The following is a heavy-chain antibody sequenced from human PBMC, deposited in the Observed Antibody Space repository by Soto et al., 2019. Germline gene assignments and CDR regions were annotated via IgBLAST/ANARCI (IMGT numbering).Heavy chain of an antibody. CDR3: ARDPRAAGDYYGMDV. J-gene: IGHJ6*02. V-gene: IGHV1-69*13. CDR2: IIPIFGTA. CDR1: GGTFSSYA. Sequence: GASVKVSCKASGGTFSSYAISWVRQAPGQGLEWMGGIIPIFGTANYAQKFQGRVTITADESTSTAYMELSSLRSEDTAVYYCARDPRAAGDYYGMDVWGQGTTVTGSS. D-gene: IGHD6-13*01.